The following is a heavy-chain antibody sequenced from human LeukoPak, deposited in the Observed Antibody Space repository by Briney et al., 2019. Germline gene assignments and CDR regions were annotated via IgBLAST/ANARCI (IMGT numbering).Heavy chain of an antibody. CDR3: ARGGAARIRYYGMDV. CDR2: IKHSGST. CDR1: GGSFSGYY. J-gene: IGHJ6*02. Sequence: SETLSLTCAVYGGSFSGYYWSWIRQPPGKGLEWIGEIKHSGSTNYNPSLKSRVIISGDTSKNQFSLKLGSVTAADTAIYYCARGGAARIRYYGMDVWGQGTTVTVSS. D-gene: IGHD6-6*01. V-gene: IGHV4-34*01.